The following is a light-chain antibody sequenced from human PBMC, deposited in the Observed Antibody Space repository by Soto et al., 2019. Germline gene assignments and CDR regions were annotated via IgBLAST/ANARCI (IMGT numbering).Light chain of an antibody. J-gene: IGKJ4*02. Sequence: DTQMTQSPSSLSASVGDRVTLTCRASQSISTYLNWYQQKPGQAPKLLIYGASSLQSGVPSRLSGSGSGTDVTLPINSLQPEDFATYYCQESDSTPLTVGGGTEVEIK. CDR3: QESDSTPLT. V-gene: IGKV1-39*01. CDR2: GAS. CDR1: QSISTY.